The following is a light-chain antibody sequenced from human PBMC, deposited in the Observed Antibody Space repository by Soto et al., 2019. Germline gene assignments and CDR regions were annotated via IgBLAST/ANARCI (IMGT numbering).Light chain of an antibody. CDR1: SSNIGSNT. CDR2: SNN. Sequence: QSVLTQPPSASGTPGQRVTISCSGSSSNIGSNTVNWYQQLPGTASKLLIYSNNQRPSGVPDRFSGSKSGTSASLAISGLQSEDEADYYCAAWDDSLNALVFGGGTKVTVL. CDR3: AAWDDSLNALV. V-gene: IGLV1-44*01. J-gene: IGLJ2*01.